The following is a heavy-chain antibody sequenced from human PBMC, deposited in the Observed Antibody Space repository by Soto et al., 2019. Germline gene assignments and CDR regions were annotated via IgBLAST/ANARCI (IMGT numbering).Heavy chain of an antibody. CDR2: INHSGST. D-gene: IGHD3-10*01. CDR3: ARGYGRNFAY. CDR1: GGSFSGYY. J-gene: IGHJ4*02. Sequence: SETLSLTCAVYGGSFSGYYWSWIRQPPGKGLEWIGEINHSGSTNYNPSLKSRVTISVDTSKNQFSLKLSSVTAADTAVYYCARGYGRNFAYWGQGTLVTVSS. V-gene: IGHV4-34*01.